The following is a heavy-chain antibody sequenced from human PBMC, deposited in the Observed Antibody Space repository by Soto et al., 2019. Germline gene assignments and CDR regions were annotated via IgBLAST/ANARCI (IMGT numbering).Heavy chain of an antibody. CDR3: ARGGHCSGGSCYSEYYYYYGMDV. V-gene: IGHV4-34*01. J-gene: IGHJ6*02. CDR2: INHSGST. D-gene: IGHD2-15*01. Sequence: SETLSLTCAVYGGSFSGYYWSWIRQPPGKRLEWIEEINHSGSTNYNPSLKTRVTISVDTSKNQFSLKLSSVTAADTAVYYCARGGHCSGGSCYSEYYYYYGMDVWGQGTTVTVSS. CDR1: GGSFSGYY.